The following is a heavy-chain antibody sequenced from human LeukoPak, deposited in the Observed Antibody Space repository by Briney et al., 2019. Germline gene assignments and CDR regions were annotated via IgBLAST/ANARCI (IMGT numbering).Heavy chain of an antibody. J-gene: IGHJ4*02. CDR3: AGNVGPPAFDY. CDR1: GGSFSGYY. V-gene: IGHV4-34*01. CDR2: INHSGST. Sequence: SETLSLTCAVYGGSFSGYYWSWIRQPPGKGLEWIGEINHSGSTNYNPSLKSRVTIPVDTSKNQFSLKLSSVTAADTAVYYCAGNVGPPAFDYWGQGTLVTVSS. D-gene: IGHD4-23*01.